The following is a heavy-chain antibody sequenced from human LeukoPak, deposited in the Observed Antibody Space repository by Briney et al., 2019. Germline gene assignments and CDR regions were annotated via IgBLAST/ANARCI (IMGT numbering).Heavy chain of an antibody. CDR2: FYYSGST. J-gene: IGHJ4*02. CDR1: GGSISSSNYY. D-gene: IGHD1-14*01. Sequence: SETLSLTCTVSGGSISSSNYYWGWILQPPGKGLEWIGTFYYSGSTYYNPSLKSRVTVSVDASRTQFSLRLSSVTAADTALYYCATWANLNLNWGQGTLVTVSS. V-gene: IGHV4-39*01. CDR3: ATWANLNLN.